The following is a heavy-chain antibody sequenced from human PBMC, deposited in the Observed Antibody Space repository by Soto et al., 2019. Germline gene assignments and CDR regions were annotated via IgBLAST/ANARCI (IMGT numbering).Heavy chain of an antibody. CDR2: INHSGST. J-gene: IGHJ4*02. CDR1: GGSFSGYY. V-gene: IGHV4-34*01. D-gene: IGHD3-22*01. Sequence: SETLSLTCAVYGGSFSGYYWSWIRQPPGKGLEWIGEINHSGSTNYNPSLKSRVTISVDTSKNQFSLKLSSVTAADTAVYYCARGEYYYDSSGYSDYWGQGTLVTVPQ. CDR3: ARGEYYYDSSGYSDY.